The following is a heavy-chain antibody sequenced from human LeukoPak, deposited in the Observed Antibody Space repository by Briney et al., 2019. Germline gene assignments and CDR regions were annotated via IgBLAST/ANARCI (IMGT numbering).Heavy chain of an antibody. V-gene: IGHV4-59*08. CDR3: ARQTRIVVVHHAFDI. CDR1: GGSISSYY. CDR2: IYYSGST. Sequence: KASETLSLTCTVSGGSISSYYWSWIRQPPGKGLEWIGYIYYSGSTNYNPSLKSRVTISVDTSKNQFSLKLSSVTAADTAVYYCARQTRIVVVHHAFDIWGQGTMVTVSS. J-gene: IGHJ3*02. D-gene: IGHD3-22*01.